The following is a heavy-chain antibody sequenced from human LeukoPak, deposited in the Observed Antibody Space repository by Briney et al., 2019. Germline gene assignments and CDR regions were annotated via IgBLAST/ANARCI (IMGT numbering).Heavy chain of an antibody. CDR3: ARDAADYDFWSGYYLILDY. J-gene: IGHJ4*02. V-gene: IGHV1-18*01. D-gene: IGHD3-3*01. Sequence: ASVTVSCTASGYTFTSYGISWVRQAPGQGLEWMGWISAYNGNTNYAQKLQGRVTMTTDTSTSTAYMELRSLRSDDTAVYYCARDAADYDFWSGYYLILDYWGQGTLVTVSS. CDR2: ISAYNGNT. CDR1: GYTFTSYG.